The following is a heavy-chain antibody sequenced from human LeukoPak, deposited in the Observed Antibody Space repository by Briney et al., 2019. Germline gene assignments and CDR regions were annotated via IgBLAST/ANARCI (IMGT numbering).Heavy chain of an antibody. CDR2: ISGSGGYT. J-gene: IGHJ6*04. Sequence: ETLSLTCTVSGYSISSGYYWGWIRQPPGKGLEWVSAISGSGGYTYYADSVKGRFTISRDNSENTLYLQMSSLRAEDTAVYYCAKLFLGMDVWGKGTTVTISS. CDR3: AKLFLGMDV. D-gene: IGHD3-3*01. V-gene: IGHV3-23*01. CDR1: GYSISSGYY.